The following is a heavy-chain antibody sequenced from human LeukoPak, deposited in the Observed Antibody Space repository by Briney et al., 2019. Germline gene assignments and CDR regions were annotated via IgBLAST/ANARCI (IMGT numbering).Heavy chain of an antibody. CDR1: AYDFTSYW. CDR2: IYPGDSDT. D-gene: IGHD6-13*01. CDR3: ARRGQRAVAGLDY. V-gene: IGHV5-51*01. J-gene: IGHJ4*02. Sequence: GESLKISCKGSAYDFTSYWIAWVRQMPGKGLEWMGIIYPGDSDTRYSPSLQGQVTISAGKSINTAYLQWRSLRASDTAMYYCARRGQRAVAGLDYWGQGTLVTVSS.